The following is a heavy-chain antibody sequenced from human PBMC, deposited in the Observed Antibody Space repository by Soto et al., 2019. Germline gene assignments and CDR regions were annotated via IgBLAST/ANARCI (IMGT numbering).Heavy chain of an antibody. CDR3: AHRALGGIAVSYYFDY. D-gene: IGHD6-19*01. J-gene: IGHJ4*02. CDR1: GFSLSTSGVG. V-gene: IGHV2-5*01. CDR2: IYWNDDK. Sequence: QITLKESGPTLVKPTQTLTLTCTFSGFSLSTSGVGVGWIRQPPGKALEWLALIYWNDDKRYSRSLKSRLTITKDTSKNQVVLTMTNMDPVDTATYYCAHRALGGIAVSYYFDYWGQGTLVTVSS.